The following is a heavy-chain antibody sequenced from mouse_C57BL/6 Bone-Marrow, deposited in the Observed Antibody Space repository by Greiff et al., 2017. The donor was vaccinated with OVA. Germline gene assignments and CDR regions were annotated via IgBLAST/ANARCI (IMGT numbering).Heavy chain of an antibody. CDR3: ASPYYYGTSLYFDY. J-gene: IGHJ2*01. V-gene: IGHV5-2*01. Sequence: EVMLVESGGGLVQPGESLKLSCESNEYEFPSHDMSWVRKTPEKRLELVADINSDGGSTYYPDTMERRFIISRDNTKKTLYLQMSSLRSEDTALYYCASPYYYGTSLYFDYWGQGTTLTVSS. CDR2: INSDGGST. CDR1: EYEFPSHD. D-gene: IGHD1-1*01.